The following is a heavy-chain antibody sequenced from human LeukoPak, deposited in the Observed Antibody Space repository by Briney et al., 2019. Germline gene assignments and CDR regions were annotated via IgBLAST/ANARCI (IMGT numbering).Heavy chain of an antibody. D-gene: IGHD1-26*01. J-gene: IGHJ4*02. CDR3: ARAPSELPRDY. Sequence: ASVKVSCKGSDYTFTNYGISWVRQAPGQGLEWMGWISAYNGNTNYAQKLQGRVTMTTDTSTSTAYMELRGLRSDDTAVYYCARAPSELPRDYWGQGTLVTVSS. CDR1: DYTFTNYG. V-gene: IGHV1-18*01. CDR2: ISAYNGNT.